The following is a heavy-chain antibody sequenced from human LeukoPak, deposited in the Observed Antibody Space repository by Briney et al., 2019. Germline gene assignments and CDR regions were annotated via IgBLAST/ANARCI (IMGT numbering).Heavy chain of an antibody. CDR1: GFTFSSYW. V-gene: IGHV3-74*01. J-gene: IGHJ4*02. Sequence: GGSLRLSCAASGFTFSSYWMHWVRQAPGKGLVWVSRINSDGSSTSYADSVRGRFSISRDNAKNSLYLQMNSLRAEDTAFYYCAINGGGDSGYGNFDYWGQGTLVTVSS. CDR3: AINGGGDSGYGNFDY. CDR2: INSDGSST. D-gene: IGHD5-12*01.